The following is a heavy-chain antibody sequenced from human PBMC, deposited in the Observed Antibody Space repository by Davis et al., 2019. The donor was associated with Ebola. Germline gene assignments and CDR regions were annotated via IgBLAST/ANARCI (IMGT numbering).Heavy chain of an antibody. Sequence: MPSETLSLTCAVSGGSISSGGYSWSWIRQPPGKGLEWIGYYYYTGSTSYNPSLKSRVTISVDTSKNQFSLKLSSVTAADTAVYFCARGDSYYDPSGYYAGPEAPDHWGQGTLVSVSS. CDR2: YYYTGST. CDR1: GGSISSGGYS. J-gene: IGHJ4*02. D-gene: IGHD3-22*01. V-gene: IGHV4-30-4*07. CDR3: ARGDSYYDPSGYYAGPEAPDH.